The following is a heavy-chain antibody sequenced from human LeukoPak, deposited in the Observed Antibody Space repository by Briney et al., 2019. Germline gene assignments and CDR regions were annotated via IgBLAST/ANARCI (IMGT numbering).Heavy chain of an antibody. V-gene: IGHV3-30*02. Sequence: GGSLRLSCAASGFTFTTYGMHWVRQAPGKGLEWVAFIQNDEIDKFYADSVKGRFTISRDNSKNTLYLQMNSLRAEETAIYSCAKERKLLPFDCWGQGTLVSVSS. J-gene: IGHJ4*02. CDR2: IQNDEIDK. CDR3: AKERKLLPFDC. CDR1: GFTFTTYG. D-gene: IGHD4-23*01.